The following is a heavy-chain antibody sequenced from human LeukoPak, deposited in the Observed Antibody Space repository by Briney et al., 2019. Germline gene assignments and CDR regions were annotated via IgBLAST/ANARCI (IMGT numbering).Heavy chain of an antibody. V-gene: IGHV3-9*01. J-gene: IGHJ3*02. CDR3: AKDFIYTGGPFDI. CDR2: ISWNSGSI. CDR1: GFTFDDYA. D-gene: IGHD3-10*01. Sequence: SPRLSCAASGFTFDDYAMHWVRQAPGKGLEWVSGISWNSGSIGYADSVKGRFTISRDNAKNSLYLQMNSLRAEDTALYYCAKDFIYTGGPFDIWGQGTMVTVSS.